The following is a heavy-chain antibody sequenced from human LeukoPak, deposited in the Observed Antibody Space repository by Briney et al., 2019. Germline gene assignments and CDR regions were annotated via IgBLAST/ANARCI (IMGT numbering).Heavy chain of an antibody. D-gene: IGHD3-3*01. V-gene: IGHV4-59*01. J-gene: IGHJ4*02. CDR3: ARGTYYDFWSGYGCYYFDY. Sequence: PSETLSLTCTVSGGSISSYYWSWIRQPPGQGLEWIGYIYYSASTNYNPSLKSRVTISVDTSKNQFSLKLSSVTAADTAVYYCARGTYYDFWSGYGCYYFDYWGQGTLVTVSS. CDR1: GGSISSYY. CDR2: IYYSAST.